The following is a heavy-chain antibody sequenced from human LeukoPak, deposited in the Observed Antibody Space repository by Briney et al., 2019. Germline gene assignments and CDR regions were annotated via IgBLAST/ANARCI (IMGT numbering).Heavy chain of an antibody. D-gene: IGHD4-17*01. CDR3: ARVDYGDYRFDY. J-gene: IGHJ4*02. CDR1: GGSISSGGYY. V-gene: IGHV4-31*03. Sequence: SETLSPTCTVSGGSISSGGYYWSWIRQHPGKGLEWIGYIYYSGSTYYNPSLKSRVTISVDTSKNQFSLKLSSVTAADTAVYYCARVDYGDYRFDYWGQGTLVTVSS. CDR2: IYYSGST.